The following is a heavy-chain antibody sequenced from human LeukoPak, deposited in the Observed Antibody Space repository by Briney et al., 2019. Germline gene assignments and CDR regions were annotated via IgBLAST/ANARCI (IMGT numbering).Heavy chain of an antibody. V-gene: IGHV4-39*07. CDR2: IYSSGST. Sequence: SETLSLTCTISGASISSSYYYWGWIRQPPGKGLKWIGSIYSSGSTDYNPSLKSRVTISVDTSKSQFSLKLSSVTAADTAIYYCARDPSTFYFDYWGQGTLVTVSS. D-gene: IGHD3-16*01. CDR1: GASISSSYYY. CDR3: ARDPSTFYFDY. J-gene: IGHJ4*02.